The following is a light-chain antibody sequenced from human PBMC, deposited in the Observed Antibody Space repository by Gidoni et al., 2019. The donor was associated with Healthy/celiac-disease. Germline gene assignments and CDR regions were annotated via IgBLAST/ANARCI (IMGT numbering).Light chain of an antibody. CDR3: SSYTSSSTPYVV. CDR2: DVS. Sequence: LTQPASASGSAGQSIAMSCTGTTSDAGGYNYVSWYQQHTGKAPKLMIYDVSNRPSGVSNRFSGSKSGNTASLTISGLQAEDEADYYCSSYTSSSTPYVVFGGGTKLTVL. J-gene: IGLJ2*01. CDR1: TSDAGGYNY. V-gene: IGLV2-14*01.